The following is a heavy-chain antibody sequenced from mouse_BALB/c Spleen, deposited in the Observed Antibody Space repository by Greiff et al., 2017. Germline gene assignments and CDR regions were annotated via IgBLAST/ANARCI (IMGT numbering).Heavy chain of an antibody. CDR1: GFTFSSYG. J-gene: IGHJ3*01. D-gene: IGHD2-4*01. Sequence: DVMLVESGGGLVQPGGSLKLSCAASGFTFSSYGMSWVRQTPDKRLELVATINSNGGSTYYPDSVKGRFTISRDNAKNTLYLQMSSLKSEDTAMYYCARDLYYDYDDGRAGLLAYWGQGTLVTVSA. CDR3: ARDLYYDYDDGRAGLLAY. CDR2: INSNGGST. V-gene: IGHV5-6-3*01.